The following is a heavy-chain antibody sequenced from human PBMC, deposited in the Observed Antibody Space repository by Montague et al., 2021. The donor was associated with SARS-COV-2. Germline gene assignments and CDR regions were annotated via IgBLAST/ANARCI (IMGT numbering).Heavy chain of an antibody. J-gene: IGHJ3*02. CDR2: IYYTGST. CDR1: GGSVSSGSYY. V-gene: IGHV4-39*01. Sequence: SETLSLTCTVSGGSVSSGSYYWSWIRQPPGKGLEWIGSIYYTGSTYYNPSLKSRVTISVDTSKNQFSLKLSSVTAADTAVYYCARHITGSGNAFDIWGQGTMVTVSS. D-gene: IGHD3-10*01. CDR3: ARHITGSGNAFDI.